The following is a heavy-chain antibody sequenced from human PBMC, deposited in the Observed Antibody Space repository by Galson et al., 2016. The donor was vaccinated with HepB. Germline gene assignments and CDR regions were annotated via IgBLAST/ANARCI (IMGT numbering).Heavy chain of an antibody. CDR3: ARDSRDYFSYYFDY. D-gene: IGHD3-16*01. CDR2: IPYDGNNE. V-gene: IGHV3-30*04. Sequence: SLRLSCAASGFTLSFSAMRWVRQAPGKGLDWVAAIPYDGNNENFADSVKGRFTISRDQSKNTVYLQMNTLRAEDTAVYFCARDSRDYFSYYFDYGGPGTLVTVSS. CDR1: GFTLSFSA. J-gene: IGHJ4*02.